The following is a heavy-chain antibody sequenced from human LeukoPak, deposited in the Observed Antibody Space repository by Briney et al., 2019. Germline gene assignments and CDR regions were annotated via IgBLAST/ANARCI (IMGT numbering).Heavy chain of an antibody. J-gene: IGHJ4*02. CDR2: IYYSGST. CDR3: ARGPAWYDILTGYPNPLDY. Sequence: PSETLSLTCTVSGGSISSYYWSWIRQPPGKGLEWIGYIYYSGSTNYNPSLKSRVTISVDTSKNQFSLKLSSVTAADTAVYYCARGPAWYDILTGYPNPLDYWGQGTLVTVSS. CDR1: GGSISSYY. D-gene: IGHD3-9*01. V-gene: IGHV4-59*01.